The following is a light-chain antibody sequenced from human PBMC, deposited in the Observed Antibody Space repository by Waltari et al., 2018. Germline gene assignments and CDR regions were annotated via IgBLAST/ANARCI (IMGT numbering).Light chain of an antibody. J-gene: IGLJ2*01. CDR1: SPNIGRNT. Sequence: QSVLTQPPSASGTPGQGVTIACSGSSPNIGRNTVSWYHQPPGPAPKLVVNFNNRRPSGVPDRFSGSKSDTSASLAIGGLQSEDEADYYCATWDDSLNGQVVFGGGTKLTVL. CDR3: ATWDDSLNGQVV. CDR2: FNN. V-gene: IGLV1-44*01.